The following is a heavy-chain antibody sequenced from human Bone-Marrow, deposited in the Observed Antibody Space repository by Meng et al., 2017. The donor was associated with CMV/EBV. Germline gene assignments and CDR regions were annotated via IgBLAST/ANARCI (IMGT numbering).Heavy chain of an antibody. J-gene: IGHJ4*02. CDR3: ARDMAVADY. CDR1: GFTFSSYA. Sequence: GESLKISCAASGFTFSSYAMHWVRQAPGKGLEWVAIISYDGSNKYYADSVKGRFTISRDKSKNTLYLQMNSLRAEDTAVYYCARDMAVADYWGQGTLVTVSS. V-gene: IGHV3-30*04. D-gene: IGHD6-19*01. CDR2: ISYDGSNK.